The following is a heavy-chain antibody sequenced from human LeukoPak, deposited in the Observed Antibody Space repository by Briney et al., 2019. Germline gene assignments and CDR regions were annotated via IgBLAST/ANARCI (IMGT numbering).Heavy chain of an antibody. CDR2: MNPNSGNT. CDR3: EREAVAGIGLRSYYYMDV. V-gene: IGHV1-8*03. J-gene: IGHJ6*03. D-gene: IGHD6-19*01. Sequence: GASVKVSCKASGYTFTIYDINWVRQATGRGLECMGCMNPNSGNTGYAQKFQGRVTITRNTSISTAYMEMRSLRSEDTAVYYCEREAVAGIGLRSYYYMDVWGKGTTVTISS. CDR1: GYTFTIYD.